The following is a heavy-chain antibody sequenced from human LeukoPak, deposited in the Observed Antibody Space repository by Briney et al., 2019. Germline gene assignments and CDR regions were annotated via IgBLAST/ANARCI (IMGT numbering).Heavy chain of an antibody. V-gene: IGHV4-4*07. D-gene: IGHD2-2*01. CDR3: ARARFVGYQLLKGADFDI. CDR1: GGSISSYY. J-gene: IGHJ3*02. CDR2: IYTSGST. Sequence: SETLSLTCTVSGGSISSYYWSWVRQPAGKGLEWIGRIYTSGSTNYNPSLKSRVTISVDTSKNQFSLKLSSVTAADTAVYYCARARFVGYQLLKGADFDIWGQGTMVTVSS.